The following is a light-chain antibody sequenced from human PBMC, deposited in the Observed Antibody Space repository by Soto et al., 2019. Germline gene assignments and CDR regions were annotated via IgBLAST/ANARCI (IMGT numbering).Light chain of an antibody. CDR3: QQYNSYAWT. Sequence: EIVLTQSPGTLSLSPGERATLSCRASQSLSAFLAWYQQQPGQAPRLLIYGASTRATGIPDRFSGSGSGTDFTLTISRLEPDDFATYYCQQYNSYAWTFGQGTKVEIK. J-gene: IGKJ1*01. V-gene: IGKV3-20*01. CDR2: GAS. CDR1: QSLSAF.